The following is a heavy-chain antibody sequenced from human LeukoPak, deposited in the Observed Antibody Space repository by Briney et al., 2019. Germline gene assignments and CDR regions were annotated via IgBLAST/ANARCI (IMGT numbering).Heavy chain of an antibody. CDR2: IGVYNGNT. CDR1: GYTFTSYG. CDR3: AREFSSSSVTTVDY. D-gene: IGHD4-17*01. V-gene: IGHV1-18*01. Sequence: GASVKVSGKASGYTFTSYGVCWGGRAPGQGLGWRGGIGVYNGNTNFAQKFQGRVTMTTDTSTSTAYMELRSLRSDDTAMYYCAREFSSSSVTTVDYWGQGTLVTVSS. J-gene: IGHJ4*02.